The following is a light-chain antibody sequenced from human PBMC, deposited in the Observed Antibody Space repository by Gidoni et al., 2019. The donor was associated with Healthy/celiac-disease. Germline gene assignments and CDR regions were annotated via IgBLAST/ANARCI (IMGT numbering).Light chain of an antibody. CDR1: QSVSSSY. V-gene: IGKV3-20*01. Sequence: DIVLTQSPGPLSLSPGERPTLSRRASQSVSSSYLAWYQQKPGQAPRLLIYGASSRATGIPDRYSGSESGTDFTLTISRLEPEDFAGYYCQQYRSSPTWAFGQGTKVEIK. CDR2: GAS. J-gene: IGKJ1*01. CDR3: QQYRSSPTWA.